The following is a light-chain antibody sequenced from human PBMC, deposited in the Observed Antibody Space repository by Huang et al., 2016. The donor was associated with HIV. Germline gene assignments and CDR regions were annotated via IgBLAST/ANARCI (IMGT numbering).Light chain of an antibody. CDR2: DGS. Sequence: EVVLTQSPPTLSLFPGETATLSCRASQSIGTYVAWYQQRPGQGPRLLIYDGSNRAAGVQVRISGAGYGTTFNFTISGLVSEDFGIYYCQQRRSWPLSFGGGTKVEV. CDR3: QQRRSWPLS. V-gene: IGKV3-11*01. CDR1: QSIGTY. J-gene: IGKJ4*01.